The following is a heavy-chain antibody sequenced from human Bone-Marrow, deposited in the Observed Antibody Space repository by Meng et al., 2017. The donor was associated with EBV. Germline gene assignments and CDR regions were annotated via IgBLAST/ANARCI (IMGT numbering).Heavy chain of an antibody. CDR1: GFTSSSYT. D-gene: IGHD4-17*01. CDR2: ISTSSSYI. Sequence: EVQLVESGGGLVKPGGSLRLSCAASGFTSSSYTMNWVRQAPGKGLEWVSSISTSSSYIYYADSVKGRFNISRDNAKNSLYLQMNSLRAEDTAVYYCARVRGGYGDYDYWGRGTLVTVAS. V-gene: IGHV3-21*01. J-gene: IGHJ4*02. CDR3: ARVRGGYGDYDY.